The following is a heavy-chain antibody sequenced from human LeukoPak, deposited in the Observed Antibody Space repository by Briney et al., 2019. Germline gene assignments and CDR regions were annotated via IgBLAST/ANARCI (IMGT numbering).Heavy chain of an antibody. Sequence: GGSLRLSCAASGFTFSDYYMSWIRQAPGKGLEWVSYVSSSSSYTNYADSVKGRFTTSRDNAKNSLYLQMNSLRAEDTAVYYCARDPVGYDSGGYYYYWGEGTLVTVSS. V-gene: IGHV3-11*06. CDR3: ARDPVGYDSGGYYYY. D-gene: IGHD3-22*01. CDR1: GFTFSDYY. J-gene: IGHJ4*02. CDR2: VSSSSSYT.